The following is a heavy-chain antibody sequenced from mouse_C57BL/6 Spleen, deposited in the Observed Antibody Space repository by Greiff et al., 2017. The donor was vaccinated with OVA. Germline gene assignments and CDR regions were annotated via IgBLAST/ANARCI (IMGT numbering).Heavy chain of an antibody. D-gene: IGHD1-1*01. CDR3: TTGTTVVAPYYAMVY. CDR2: IDPENGDT. Sequence: EVQLQESGAELVRPGASVKLSCTASGFNIKDDYMHWVKQRPEQGLEWIGWIDPENGDTEYASKFQGKATITADTSSNTAYLQLSSLTSEDTAVYYCTTGTTVVAPYYAMVYWGQGTSVTVSS. V-gene: IGHV14-4*01. J-gene: IGHJ4*01. CDR1: GFNIKDDY.